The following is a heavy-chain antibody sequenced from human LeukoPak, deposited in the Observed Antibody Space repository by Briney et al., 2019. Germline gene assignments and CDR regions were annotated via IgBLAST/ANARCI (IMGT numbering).Heavy chain of an antibody. J-gene: IGHJ4*02. CDR1: GASINSGAYS. Sequence: SSETLTLTCAVSGASINSGAYSWTRIPQRPGEGLEFIGNISYTGNSYFNPSLKSRVAFSVDTSKSHFSLRLTSVTAADTAFYYCARLTPLYGMDYWGQGILVTVSS. CDR3: ARLTPLYGMDY. D-gene: IGHD2-2*02. CDR2: ISYTGNS. V-gene: IGHV4-31*11.